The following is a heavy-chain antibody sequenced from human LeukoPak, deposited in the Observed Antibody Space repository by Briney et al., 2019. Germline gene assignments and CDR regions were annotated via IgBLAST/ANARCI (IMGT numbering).Heavy chain of an antibody. CDR1: GGSISSGSYY. D-gene: IGHD3-16*01. CDR3: ARWGGFYFGMDV. Sequence: SQTLSLTCTVSGGSISSGSYYWSWIRQPAGKGLEWIGRIYTSGSTNYNPSLKSRVTISVDTSKNQFSLKLSSVTAADTAVYYCARWGGFYFGMDVWGKGTTVTVSS. CDR2: IYTSGST. V-gene: IGHV4-61*02. J-gene: IGHJ6*04.